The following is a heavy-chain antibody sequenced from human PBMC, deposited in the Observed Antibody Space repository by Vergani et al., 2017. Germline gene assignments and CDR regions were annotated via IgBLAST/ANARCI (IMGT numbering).Heavy chain of an antibody. CDR3: ARGRYCSSTSCYAPYYYYMDV. J-gene: IGHJ6*03. CDR2: ISAYNGNT. CDR1: GYTFTSYG. D-gene: IGHD2-2*01. V-gene: IGHV1-18*01. Sequence: QVQLVQSGAEVKKPGASVKVSCKASGYTFTSYGISWVRQAPGQGLEWMGWISAYNGNTNYAQKLKGRVTMTTDTSTSTAYMELRSLRSDDTAVYYCARGRYCSSTSCYAPYYYYMDVWDKGLTVAVSS.